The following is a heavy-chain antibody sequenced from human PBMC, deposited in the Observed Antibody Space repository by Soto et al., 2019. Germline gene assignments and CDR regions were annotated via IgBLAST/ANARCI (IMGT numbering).Heavy chain of an antibody. Sequence: QVQLVQSGAEVKKPGASVKVSCKASGYTFTSYYMHWVRQAPGQGLEWMGIINPSGGSTSYAQKFQGRVTMTRDTSTSTVYMELSSLRSEDTAVYYCAILSIIGFWELFGYFDYWGQGTLVTVSS. CDR1: GYTFTSYY. CDR3: AILSIIGFWELFGYFDY. J-gene: IGHJ4*02. CDR2: INPSGGST. D-gene: IGHD3-10*01. V-gene: IGHV1-46*01.